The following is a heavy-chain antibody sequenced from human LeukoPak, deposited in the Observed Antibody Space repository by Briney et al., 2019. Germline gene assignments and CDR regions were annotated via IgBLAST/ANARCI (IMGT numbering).Heavy chain of an antibody. V-gene: IGHV4-4*02. CDR1: GGSISSSNW. D-gene: IGHD2-2*01. CDR2: IDHSGSS. CDR3: ARASNTSPHQRPFDY. J-gene: IGHJ4*02. Sequence: SETLSLTCAVSGGSISSSNWWTWVRQPPGKGLEWIGEIDHSGSSNYNPSLKSRVTISVDKSKNQFSLKLNSVTAADTAMYYCARASNTSPHQRPFDYWGQGTLVTVSS.